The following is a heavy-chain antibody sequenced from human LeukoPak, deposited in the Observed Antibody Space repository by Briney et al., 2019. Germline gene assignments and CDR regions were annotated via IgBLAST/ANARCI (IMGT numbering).Heavy chain of an antibody. CDR1: GFTFSSYS. CDR2: ISSSSSYI. V-gene: IGHV3-21*01. Sequence: GGSLRLSCAASGFTFSSYSMNWVRQAPGKGLEWVSSISSSSSYIYYADSVKGRFTISRDNAKNSLYLQMNSLRAEDTAVYYCARGEVDYYDSKPPCFWDQGTLVTVSS. J-gene: IGHJ4*02. D-gene: IGHD3-22*01. CDR3: ARGEVDYYDSKPPCF.